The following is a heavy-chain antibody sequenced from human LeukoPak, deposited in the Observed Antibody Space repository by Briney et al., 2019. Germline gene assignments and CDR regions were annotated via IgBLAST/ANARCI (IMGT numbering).Heavy chain of an antibody. CDR3: ARVAFDPLYFDY. V-gene: IGHV4-39*01. Sequence: NASETLSLTCTVSGGSISSSSYYWGWIRQPPGKGLEWIGSIYYSGSTYYNPSLKSRVTISVDTSKNQFSLKLSSVTAADTAVYYCARVAFDPLYFDYWGQGTLVTVSS. D-gene: IGHD3-9*01. CDR2: IYYSGST. J-gene: IGHJ4*02. CDR1: GGSISSSSYY.